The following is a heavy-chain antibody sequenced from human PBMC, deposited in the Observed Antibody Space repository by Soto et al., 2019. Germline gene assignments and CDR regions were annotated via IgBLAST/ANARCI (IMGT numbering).Heavy chain of an antibody. CDR1: GFTFSGYG. V-gene: IGHV3-33*01. J-gene: IGHJ4*02. Sequence: QVQLVESGGGVVQPGRSLRLSCAATGFTFSGYGMHWVRQAPGKGLEWVAVVRHDGSNIHYADFVKGRFTISRDNSKNTLDMPMNRLRAEDTAVYYCVRAGVGSRHFYGFLDYWGQGTLVTVSS. CDR2: VRHDGSNI. CDR3: VRAGVGSRHFYGFLDY. D-gene: IGHD3-10*01.